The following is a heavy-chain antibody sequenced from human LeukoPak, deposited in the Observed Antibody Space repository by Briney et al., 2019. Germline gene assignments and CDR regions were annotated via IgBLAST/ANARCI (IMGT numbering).Heavy chain of an antibody. D-gene: IGHD6-13*01. CDR1: RFTFSDYY. V-gene: IGHV3-11*05. J-gene: IGHJ4*02. Sequence: GGSLRLSCAASRFTFSDYYMSWIRQAPGKGLEWVSYISDSSSYTNYADSAKGRFTISRDNAKNSLYLQMNSLRAEDTAVYYCARVSSSRSFDYWGQGTLVTVSS. CDR3: ARVSSSRSFDY. CDR2: ISDSSSYT.